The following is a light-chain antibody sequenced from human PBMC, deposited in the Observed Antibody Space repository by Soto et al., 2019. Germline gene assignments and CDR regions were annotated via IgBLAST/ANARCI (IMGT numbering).Light chain of an antibody. CDR2: SNF. J-gene: IGLJ1*01. V-gene: IGLV1-44*01. CDR1: SSNIGSNT. CDR3: AAWDDSLNGYV. Sequence: QLVLNQPPSASGTPGQRVTISCSGSSSNIGSNTVNWYQQFPGTAPKLLIYSNFQRPSGVPDRFSGSKSGTSASLAISGLQSADEADFYCAAWDDSLNGYVFGTGTKLTVL.